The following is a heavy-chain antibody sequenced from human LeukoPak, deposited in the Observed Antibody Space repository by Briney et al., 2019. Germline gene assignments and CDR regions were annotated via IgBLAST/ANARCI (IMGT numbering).Heavy chain of an antibody. D-gene: IGHD3-16*01. CDR1: GNYW. CDR2: INSDGSWT. V-gene: IGHV3-74*01. J-gene: IGHJ4*02. CDR3: AREGEGAYFDY. Sequence: PGGSLRLSCAASGNYWIHWVRQVPGKGLVWVSHINSDGSWTSYADSVKGRFTISRDNSKNTLYLQMNSLRAEDTAVYYCAREGEGAYFDYWGQGTLVTVSS.